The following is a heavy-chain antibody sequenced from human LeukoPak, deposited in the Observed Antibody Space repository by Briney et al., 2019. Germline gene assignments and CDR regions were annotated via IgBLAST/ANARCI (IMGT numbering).Heavy chain of an antibody. J-gene: IGHJ6*02. CDR1: GGTFSSYA. D-gene: IGHD2-15*01. CDR2: IIPILGIA. V-gene: IGHV1-69*04. Sequence: SVKVCCKASGGTFSSYAISWVRQAPGQGLEWMGRIIPILGIANYAQKFQGRVTITADKSTSTAYMELSSLRSEDTAVYYCARDRNLGYCSGGRCYTPHYYYYGMDVWGQGTTVTVSS. CDR3: ARDRNLGYCSGGRCYTPHYYYYGMDV.